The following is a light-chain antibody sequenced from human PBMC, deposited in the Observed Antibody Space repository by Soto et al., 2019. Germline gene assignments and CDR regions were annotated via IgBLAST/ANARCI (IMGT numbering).Light chain of an antibody. CDR2: GAS. Sequence: DIVLTQSPGTLSLSPGERATLSCRASQNINSNYLAWYQQKPGQSPRVLMYGASSRAPGIPDRFSGSASETDFTLTISRLEPEDFAVYYCQQYDSSPRTFGQGTKVEIK. CDR3: QQYDSSPRT. V-gene: IGKV3-20*01. J-gene: IGKJ1*01. CDR1: QNINSNY.